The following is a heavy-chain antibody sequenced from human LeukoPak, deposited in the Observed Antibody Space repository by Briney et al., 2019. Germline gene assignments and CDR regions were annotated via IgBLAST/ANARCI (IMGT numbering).Heavy chain of an antibody. Sequence: GGSLRLSCAASGSTFSSYSMNWVRQALGKGLEWVSSISSSSSYIYYADSVKGRFTISRDNAKNSLYLQMNSLRAKDTAVYYCARDIGPIAAAGTFWFDPWGQGTLVTVSS. CDR2: ISSSSSYI. D-gene: IGHD6-13*01. V-gene: IGHV3-21*01. J-gene: IGHJ5*02. CDR1: GSTFSSYS. CDR3: ARDIGPIAAAGTFWFDP.